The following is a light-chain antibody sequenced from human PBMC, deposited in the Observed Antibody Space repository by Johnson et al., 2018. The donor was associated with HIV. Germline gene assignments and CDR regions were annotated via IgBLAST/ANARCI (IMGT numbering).Light chain of an antibody. CDR1: SSNIGSNA. CDR2: EHN. Sequence: QSVLTQPPSVSAAPGQQVTVSCSGSSSNIGSNAVSWYQQFTGTPPRLLIHEHNKLPSGIADRFSGSKFGKSATLAITGLPTGDEADYYCGTWDSSLRAGENVFGTGTKVTVL. CDR3: GTWDSSLRAGENV. V-gene: IGLV1-51*02. J-gene: IGLJ1*01.